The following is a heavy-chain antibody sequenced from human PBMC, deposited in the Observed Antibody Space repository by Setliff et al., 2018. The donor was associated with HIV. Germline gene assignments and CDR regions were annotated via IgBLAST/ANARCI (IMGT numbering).Heavy chain of an antibody. CDR1: GGSISSGSHY. D-gene: IGHD6-6*01. V-gene: IGHV4-39*02. Sequence: PSETLSLTCTVSGGSISSGSHYRGWIRQAPGKGLEWIGNIYYSGTTFYNPSLKSRVSISVDTSRNEFSLKLTSVTAADTAVYYCAREFSSSSFDQWGQGTLVTVSS. CDR3: AREFSSSSFDQ. J-gene: IGHJ4*02. CDR2: IYYSGTT.